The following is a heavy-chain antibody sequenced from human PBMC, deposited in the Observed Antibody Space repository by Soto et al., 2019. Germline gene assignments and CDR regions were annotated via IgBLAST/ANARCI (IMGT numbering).Heavy chain of an antibody. Sequence: QVQLVESGGGVVQPGRSLRLSCAASGFTFSSYGMHWVRQAPGKGLEWVAVIWYDGSKKYYADSVKGRFTISRDNSKNTLYLQMNSLRAEDTAVYYCARDGSIAARGGMDVWGQGTTVTVSS. J-gene: IGHJ6*02. V-gene: IGHV3-33*01. CDR3: ARDGSIAARGGMDV. CDR2: IWYDGSKK. CDR1: GFTFSSYG. D-gene: IGHD6-6*01.